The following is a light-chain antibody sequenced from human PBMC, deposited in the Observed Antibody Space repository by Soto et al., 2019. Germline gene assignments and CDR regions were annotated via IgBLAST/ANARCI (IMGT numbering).Light chain of an antibody. J-gene: IGLJ1*01. CDR2: SNN. V-gene: IGLV1-44*01. Sequence: QSVLTQPPSASGTPGQRVTISCYGSRSNIGTNTVNWYQQFPGTAPKLLIYSNNQRPSGVPDRFSGSKSGTSASLAISGLQSEDEADYFCAAWDDSLNGLFGTGTKLTVL. CDR3: AAWDDSLNGL. CDR1: RSNIGTNT.